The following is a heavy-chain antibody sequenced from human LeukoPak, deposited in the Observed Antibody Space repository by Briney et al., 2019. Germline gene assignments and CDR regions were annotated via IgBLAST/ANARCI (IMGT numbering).Heavy chain of an antibody. CDR1: GNSISSGDHY. CDR2: IYTSGST. V-gene: IGHV4-61*02. J-gene: IGHJ4*02. Sequence: PSQTLSLTCTVSGNSISSGDHYWSWIRQPAGKGLEWIGRIYTSGSTNYNPSLKSRVTISGDTSKNQFSLRLSSVTAADTAVYYCARASYSYDINGWVPFDYWGQGTLVTVSS. CDR3: ARASYSYDINGWVPFDY. D-gene: IGHD3-22*01.